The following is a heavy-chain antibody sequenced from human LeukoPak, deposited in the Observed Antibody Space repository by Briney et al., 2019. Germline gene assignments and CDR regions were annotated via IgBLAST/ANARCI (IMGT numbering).Heavy chain of an antibody. J-gene: IGHJ4*02. D-gene: IGHD3-10*01. CDR2: IKPGGII. CDR3: VRGFSGVVGDY. Sequence: PSETLSLTCAAHGGSLTGYYWSWLRQPPGEGLGWIGEIKPGGIINSNPSVKSPVTISKDTSKNQLFLNLNSATAADTAVYYCVRGFSGVVGDYWGQGTVVTVSS. CDR1: GGSLTGYY. V-gene: IGHV4-34*01.